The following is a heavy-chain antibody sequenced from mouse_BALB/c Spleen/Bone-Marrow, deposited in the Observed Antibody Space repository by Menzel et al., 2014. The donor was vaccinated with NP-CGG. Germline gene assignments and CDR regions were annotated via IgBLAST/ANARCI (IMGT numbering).Heavy chain of an antibody. CDR2: ISSGGST. V-gene: IGHV5-6-5*01. CDR1: GFTFSSYA. Sequence: EVNVVESGGGLVKPGGSLKLSCAASGFTFSSYAMSWVRRTPEKRLEWVASISSGGSTYYPDSVKGRFTISRDNARNILYLQMSSLRSEDTAMYYCARGRDYGSSYDAMDYWGQGTSVTVSS. J-gene: IGHJ4*01. CDR3: ARGRDYGSSYDAMDY. D-gene: IGHD1-1*01.